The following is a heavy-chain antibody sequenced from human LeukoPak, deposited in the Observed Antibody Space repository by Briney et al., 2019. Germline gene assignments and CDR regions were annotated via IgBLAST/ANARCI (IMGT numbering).Heavy chain of an antibody. CDR2: IYYSGST. CDR1: GGSISSGGYY. J-gene: IGHJ6*03. CDR3: ARGYCSSTSCYDYYYMDV. V-gene: IGHV4-31*03. D-gene: IGHD2-2*01. Sequence: SETLSLTCTVSGGSISSGGYYWSWIRQHPGKRLEWIGYIYYSGSTYYNPSLKSRVTISVDTSKNQFSLKLSSVTAADTAVYYCARGYCSSTSCYDYYYMDVWGKGTMVTVSS.